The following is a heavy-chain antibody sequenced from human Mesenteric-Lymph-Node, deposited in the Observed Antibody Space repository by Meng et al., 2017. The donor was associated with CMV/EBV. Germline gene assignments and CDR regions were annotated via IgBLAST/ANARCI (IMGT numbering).Heavy chain of an antibody. J-gene: IGHJ4*02. V-gene: IGHV3-11*01. D-gene: IGHD2-2*02. Sequence: GGSLRLSCAASRFTFSDYYMGWIRQAPGQGLEWVSSISANGNSIYYAASVKGRFTISRDNVKNSLYLQMISLRAEDTAVYYCVRDRGGHCIKTSCYTFDFWGQGALVTVSS. CDR2: ISANGNSI. CDR3: VRDRGGHCIKTSCYTFDF. CDR1: RFTFSDYY.